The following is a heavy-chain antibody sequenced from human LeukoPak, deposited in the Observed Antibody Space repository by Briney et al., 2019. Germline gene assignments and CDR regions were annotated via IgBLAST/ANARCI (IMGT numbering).Heavy chain of an antibody. D-gene: IGHD1-26*01. CDR3: AKDKGHASSYYYYGMDV. V-gene: IGHV3-30*18. J-gene: IGHJ6*02. Sequence: QTGGSLRLSCAASGFTFSGYGMHWVRLAPGKGLEWVEIISYDGGIKYYGDSVKGRFTISRDNSKNTLYLQMDSLRGEDTAVYYCAKDKGHASSYYYYGMDVWGQGTTVTVSS. CDR1: GFTFSGYG. CDR2: ISYDGGIK.